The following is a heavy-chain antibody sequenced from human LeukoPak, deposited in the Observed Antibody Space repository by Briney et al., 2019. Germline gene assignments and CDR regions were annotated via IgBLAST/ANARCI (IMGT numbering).Heavy chain of an antibody. V-gene: IGHV3-30*02. D-gene: IGHD6-13*01. J-gene: IGHJ3*02. Sequence: GGSLRLSCAASGFTFSSYGMHWVRQAPGKGLEWVAVIWYDESNKYYADSVKGRFTISRDNSKNTLYLQMNSLRAEDTAVYYCAKVHIAAAGTGDAFDIWGQGTMVTVSS. CDR1: GFTFSSYG. CDR3: AKVHIAAAGTGDAFDI. CDR2: IWYDESNK.